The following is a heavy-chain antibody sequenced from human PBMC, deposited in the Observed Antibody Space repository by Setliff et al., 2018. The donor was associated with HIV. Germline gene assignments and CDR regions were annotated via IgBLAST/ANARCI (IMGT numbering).Heavy chain of an antibody. V-gene: IGHV3-74*01. Sequence: GGSLRLSCAASGFTFSNYWMSWVRQTPGKGLEWVFGMNTDGSSTRYADSVKGRFTISRDNAKNMLYLQMNSLSADDTAVYYCVRGSGYYYFDNWGQGALVTVS. CDR3: VRGSGYYYFDN. CDR2: MNTDGSST. CDR1: GFTFSNYW. J-gene: IGHJ4*02. D-gene: IGHD3-22*01.